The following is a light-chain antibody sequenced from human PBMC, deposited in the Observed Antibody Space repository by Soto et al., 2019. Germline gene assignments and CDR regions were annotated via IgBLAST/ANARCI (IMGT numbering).Light chain of an antibody. Sequence: DIVMTQSPDSLAVSLGERATINCNSSQTILYSSNNKNHLAWYQQKAGQPPKLLIYWSSTRESGVPDRFSGSGSGTDFTLTISSLQAEDVAVYYCQQYYTTPWTFGQGTKVDIK. CDR2: WSS. CDR3: QQYYTTPWT. V-gene: IGKV4-1*01. J-gene: IGKJ1*01. CDR1: QTILYSSNNKNH.